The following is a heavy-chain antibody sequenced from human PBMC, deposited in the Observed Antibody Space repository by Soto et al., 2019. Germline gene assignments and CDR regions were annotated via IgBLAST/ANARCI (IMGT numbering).Heavy chain of an antibody. V-gene: IGHV3-30*18. D-gene: IGHD3-22*01. CDR2: ISYDGSNK. J-gene: IGHJ4*02. Sequence: GGSLRLSCAASGFTFSSYGMHWVRQAPGKGLEWVAVISYDGSNKYYADSVKGRFTISRDNSKNTLYLQMNSLRAEDTAVYYCAKDYDSSGYSYFDYWGQGTLVNVS. CDR3: AKDYDSSGYSYFDY. CDR1: GFTFSSYG.